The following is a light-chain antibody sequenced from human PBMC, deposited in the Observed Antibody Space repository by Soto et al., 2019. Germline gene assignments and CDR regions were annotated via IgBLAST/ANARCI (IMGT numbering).Light chain of an antibody. CDR2: DAS. V-gene: IGKV1-33*01. CDR1: QDISNY. J-gene: IGKJ2*01. CDR3: QQYDNLLLYT. Sequence: DIQMTQSPSSLSASVGDRVTITCQASQDISNYLNWYQQKPGKAPKLLIYDASNLETGVPSRFSGSRSGTDFTFTISSLQPEDIATYYCQQYDNLLLYTFGQGTKLEIK.